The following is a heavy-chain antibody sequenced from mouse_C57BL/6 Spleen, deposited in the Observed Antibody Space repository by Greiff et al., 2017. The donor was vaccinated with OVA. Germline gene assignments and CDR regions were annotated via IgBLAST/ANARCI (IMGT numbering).Heavy chain of an antibody. CDR1: GYTFTSYT. Sequence: VKLMESGAELARPGASVKMSCKASGYTFTSYTMHWVKQRPGQGLEWIGYINPSSGYTKYNQKFKDKATLTADKYSSTAYMQLSSLTSEDSAVYYCARDAGSSYGVDYWGPGTTLTVSS. J-gene: IGHJ2*01. CDR2: INPSSGYT. D-gene: IGHD1-1*01. CDR3: ARDAGSSYGVDY. V-gene: IGHV1-4*01.